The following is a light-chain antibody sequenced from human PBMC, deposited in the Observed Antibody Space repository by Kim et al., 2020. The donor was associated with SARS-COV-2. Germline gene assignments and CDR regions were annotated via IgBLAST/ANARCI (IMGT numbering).Light chain of an antibody. CDR3: SSYTSSRTWV. Sequence: GQSITLSGTGTSSDVGDYDYVSWYQHHPGKAHKLMIYDVTKRPSGVSNRFSGSKSGNTASLTISGLQAEDEADYYCSSYTSSRTWVFGGGTQLTVL. V-gene: IGLV2-14*03. J-gene: IGLJ3*02. CDR2: DVT. CDR1: SSDVGDYDY.